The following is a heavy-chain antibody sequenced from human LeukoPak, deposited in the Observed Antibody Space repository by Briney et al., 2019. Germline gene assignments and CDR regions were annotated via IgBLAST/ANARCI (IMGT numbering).Heavy chain of an antibody. D-gene: IGHD3-22*01. CDR3: AREYYYDSSGYPNGFYYYYMDV. J-gene: IGHJ6*03. Sequence: GASVKVSCKASGGTFSSYAISWVRQAPGQGLEWMGGIIPIFGTANYAQKFQGRVTITADKSTSTAYMELSSLRSEDTAVYYCAREYYYDSSGYPNGFYYYYMDVWGKGTTVTVSS. CDR1: GGTFSSYA. V-gene: IGHV1-69*06. CDR2: IIPIFGTA.